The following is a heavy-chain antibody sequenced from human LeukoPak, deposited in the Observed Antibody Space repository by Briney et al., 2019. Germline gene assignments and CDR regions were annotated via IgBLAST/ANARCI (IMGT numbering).Heavy chain of an antibody. CDR3: ALMVCSGGSCYSPQTYYFDY. D-gene: IGHD2-15*01. CDR2: ISGSGDNT. Sequence: PGGSLRLSCAASRFTFSNYAMSWVRQAPGKGLEWVSAISGSGDNTYYADSVKGRFTISRDNSKNTLFLQMNSLRAEDTAVYYCALMVCSGGSCYSPQTYYFDYWGQGTLVTVSS. J-gene: IGHJ4*02. V-gene: IGHV3-23*01. CDR1: RFTFSNYA.